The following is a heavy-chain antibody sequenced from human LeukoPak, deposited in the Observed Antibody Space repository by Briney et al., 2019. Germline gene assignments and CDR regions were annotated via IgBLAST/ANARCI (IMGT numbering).Heavy chain of an antibody. CDR2: ISYDGSNK. J-gene: IGHJ6*02. V-gene: IGHV3-30-3*01. CDR3: ARVRADYYDGMDV. D-gene: IGHD6-19*01. Sequence: GGSLRPSCAASGFTFSSYAMHWVRQAPGKGLEWVAVISYDGSNKYYADSVKGRFTVSRDNAKNSLYLQMNSLRAEDTAVYNCARVRADYYDGMDVWGQGTTVTVSS. CDR1: GFTFSSYA.